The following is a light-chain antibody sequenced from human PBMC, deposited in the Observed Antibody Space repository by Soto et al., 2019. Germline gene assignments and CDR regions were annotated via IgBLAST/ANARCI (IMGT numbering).Light chain of an antibody. J-gene: IGLJ1*01. V-gene: IGLV2-14*01. CDR3: SSYTNINTRACV. CDR1: SSDIGGYNY. CDR2: EVS. Sequence: QSALTQPASVSGSPGQSITIFCSGTSSDIGGYNYVSWYQHHPGKAPKLIIYEVSYRPSGVSNRFSGSKSGNTASLTISGLQAEDEAEYYCSSYTNINTRACVFGTGTKVTVL.